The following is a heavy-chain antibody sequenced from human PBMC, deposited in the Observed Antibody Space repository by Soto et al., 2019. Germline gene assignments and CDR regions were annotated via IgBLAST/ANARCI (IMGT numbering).Heavy chain of an antibody. V-gene: IGHV1-2*02. J-gene: IGHJ5*01. D-gene: IGHD3-10*01. CDR3: VSAHALGFSNWFER. Sequence: GASVKVSCKASGYIFSTHYIHWVRQAPGQGLEWLGWINPHSGATNYAQKFLGRVTMSAETSASTAYMDLARLKSDGTAVYYCVSAHALGFSNWFERWGRGTLVIVSA. CDR2: INPHSGAT. CDR1: GYIFSTHY.